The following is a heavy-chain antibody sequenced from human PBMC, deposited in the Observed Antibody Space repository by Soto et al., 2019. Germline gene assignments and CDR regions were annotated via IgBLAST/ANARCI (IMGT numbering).Heavy chain of an antibody. CDR3: ARASDDSSGYYYDLYYFDY. CDR2: ISAYNGNT. D-gene: IGHD3-22*01. V-gene: IGHV1-18*01. CDR1: GYTFTSYG. Sequence: ASVKVSCKASGYTFTSYGISWVRQAPGQGLEWMGWISAYNGNTNYAQKLQGRVTMTTDTSTSTAYMELRSLRSDDTAVYYRARASDDSSGYYYDLYYFDYWGQGTLVTAPQ. J-gene: IGHJ4*02.